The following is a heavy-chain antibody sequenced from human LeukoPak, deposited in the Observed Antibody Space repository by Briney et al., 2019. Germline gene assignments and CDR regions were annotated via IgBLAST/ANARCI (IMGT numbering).Heavy chain of an antibody. D-gene: IGHD3-16*01. Sequence: ETLSLTCAVYGGSFSGYYWSWIRQPPGKGLEWVANIKQDGSEKYYVDSVKGRFTISRDNAKNSLYLQMNSLRAEDTAVYYCARGFGRYDYWGQGTLVTVSS. CDR2: IKQDGSEK. J-gene: IGHJ4*02. CDR3: ARGFGRYDY. CDR1: GGSFSGYY. V-gene: IGHV3-7*01.